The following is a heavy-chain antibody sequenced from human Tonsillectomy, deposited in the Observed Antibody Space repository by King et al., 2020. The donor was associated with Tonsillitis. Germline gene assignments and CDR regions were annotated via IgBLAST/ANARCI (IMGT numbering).Heavy chain of an antibody. CDR3: GGHGMTSN. CDR1: GFSLVGNA. Sequence: VQLVESGGGLEQPGGSLRLSWAASGFSLVGNAMSWVRQAPGKGLEWVSDIRGDGDTTFLADSGTGRFTISRDNSKNMLYLQMNSLRADDTAVYYCGGHGMTSNWGQGTLVTVSS. J-gene: IGHJ4*02. CDR2: IRGDGDTT. V-gene: IGHV3-23*04. D-gene: IGHD1-1*01.